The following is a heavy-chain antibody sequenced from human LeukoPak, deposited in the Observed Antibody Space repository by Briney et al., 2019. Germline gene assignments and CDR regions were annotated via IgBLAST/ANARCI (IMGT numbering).Heavy chain of an antibody. D-gene: IGHD1-14*01. J-gene: IGHJ6*03. V-gene: IGHV1-2*02. CDR2: INPHSGGT. CDR1: GYTFTGYY. Sequence: ASVKVSCKASGYTFTGYYIQWVRQAPGQGLEWMGWINPHSGGTNYAQEFQGRVTMTRDTSISTAYMELSRLTSDDTAVYYCARSAGEGYYYYMDVWGKGTTVTVSS. CDR3: ARSAGEGYYYYMDV.